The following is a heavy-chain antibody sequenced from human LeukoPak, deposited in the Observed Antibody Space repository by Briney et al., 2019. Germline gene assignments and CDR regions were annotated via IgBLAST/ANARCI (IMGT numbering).Heavy chain of an antibody. CDR1: GYTFASHA. Sequence: ASVKVSCKASGYTFASHALNWVRQAPGQGLEWMGWISAYNGNTNYAQKLQGRVTMTTDTSTSTAYMELRSLRSDDTAVYYCARDTMIVLDYWGQGTLVTVSS. CDR2: ISAYNGNT. D-gene: IGHD3-22*01. V-gene: IGHV1-18*01. J-gene: IGHJ4*02. CDR3: ARDTMIVLDY.